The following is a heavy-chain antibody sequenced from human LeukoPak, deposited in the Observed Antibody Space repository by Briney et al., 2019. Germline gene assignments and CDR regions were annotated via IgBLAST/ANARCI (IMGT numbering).Heavy chain of an antibody. Sequence: ASVKVSCKASGYTFTGYYMHWVRQAPGQGLEWMGWINPNSGGTNYAQKFQGRVTMTRDTSISTAYMELSRLRSDDTAVYYCARDLKDTAMVGPLYYYGMDVWGQGTTVTVSS. CDR1: GYTFTGYY. V-gene: IGHV1-2*02. CDR3: ARDLKDTAMVGPLYYYGMDV. D-gene: IGHD5-18*01. CDR2: INPNSGGT. J-gene: IGHJ6*02.